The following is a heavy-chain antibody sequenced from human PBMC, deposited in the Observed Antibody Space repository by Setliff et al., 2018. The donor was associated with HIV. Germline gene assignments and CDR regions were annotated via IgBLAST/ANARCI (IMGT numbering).Heavy chain of an antibody. CDR2: FDPQDGET. CDR1: GYTLSELS. D-gene: IGHD6-19*01. Sequence: ASVKVSCKVYGYTLSELSIHWVRQAPGKGLEWMGYFDPQDGETVYAQKLQGRVTITANESTSTAYMEVSSLRSEDTAVFYCARDSGSGWYGGDYWGQGTLVTVSS. CDR3: ARDSGSGWYGGDY. V-gene: IGHV1-24*01. J-gene: IGHJ4*02.